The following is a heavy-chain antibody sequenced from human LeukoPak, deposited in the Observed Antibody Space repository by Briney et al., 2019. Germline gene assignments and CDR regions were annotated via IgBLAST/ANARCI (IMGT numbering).Heavy chain of an antibody. CDR3: ARDRVGADALDI. J-gene: IGHJ3*02. CDR2: INHSGST. D-gene: IGHD1-26*01. Sequence: SETLSLTCEVYGGSFSGYYCDWIRQPPGKGLEWIGEINHSGSTNYNPSLKSRVTISVDTSKKQFSLKLNSVTAADPAVYYCARDRVGADALDILGQGTMVIVSS. V-gene: IGHV4-34*01. CDR1: GGSFSGYY.